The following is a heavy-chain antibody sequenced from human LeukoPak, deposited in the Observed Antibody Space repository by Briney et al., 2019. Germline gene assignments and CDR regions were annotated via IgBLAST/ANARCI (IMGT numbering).Heavy chain of an antibody. CDR3: AREDAGGVVPAAITFYYYYYYGMDV. CDR1: GFTFSSYW. D-gene: IGHD2-2*01. CDR2: ISYDGSNK. J-gene: IGHJ6*02. Sequence: GGSLRLSCAASGFTFSSYWMSWVRQAPGKGLEWVAVISYDGSNKYYADSVKGRFTISRDNSKNTLYLQVNSLRAEDTAVYYCAREDAGGVVPAAITFYYYYYYGMDVWGQGTTVTVSS. V-gene: IGHV3-30-3*01.